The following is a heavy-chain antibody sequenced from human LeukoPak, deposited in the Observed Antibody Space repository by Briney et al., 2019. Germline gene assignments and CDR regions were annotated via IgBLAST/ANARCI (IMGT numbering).Heavy chain of an antibody. J-gene: IGHJ4*02. CDR1: GFTFHDYG. D-gene: IGHD3-10*01. Sequence: PGGSLRLSCAASGFTFHDYGTSWVRQSPGKGLEWVSGINWNGDRTGYADSVKGRFTISRNNAKKSLYLQMNSLRAEDTALYYCARRDYYTSGSPDFWGQGTLVTVSS. CDR2: INWNGDRT. V-gene: IGHV3-20*04. CDR3: ARRDYYTSGSPDF.